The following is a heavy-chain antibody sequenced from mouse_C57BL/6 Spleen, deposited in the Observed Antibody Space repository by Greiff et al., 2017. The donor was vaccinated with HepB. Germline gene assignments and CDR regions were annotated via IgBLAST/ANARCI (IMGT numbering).Heavy chain of an antibody. J-gene: IGHJ3*01. CDR1: GYTFTDYY. CDR3: ARSGIWFAY. V-gene: IGHV1-26*01. Sequence: EVQLQQSGPELVKPGASVKISCKASGYTFTDYYMNWVKQSHGKSLEWIGDINTNNGGTSYNQKFKGQVTLTVDKSNSTAYMEIRSLTYEDSAVYYCARSGIWFAYWGQGTLVTVSA. D-gene: IGHD1-1*02. CDR2: INTNNGGT.